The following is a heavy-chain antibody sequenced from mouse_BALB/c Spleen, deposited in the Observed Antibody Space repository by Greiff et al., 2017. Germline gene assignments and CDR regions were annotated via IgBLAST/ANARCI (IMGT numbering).Heavy chain of an antibody. Sequence: EVKLMESGPGLVKPSQSLSLTCTVTGYSITSDYAWNWIRQFPGNKLEWMGYISYSGSTSYNPSLKSRISITRDTSKNQFFLQLKSVTTEDTATYYCARGGYPYYYAMDYWGQGTSVTVSS. J-gene: IGHJ4*01. CDR1: GYSITSDYA. CDR2: ISYSGST. V-gene: IGHV3-2*02. D-gene: IGHD2-2*01. CDR3: ARGGYPYYYAMDY.